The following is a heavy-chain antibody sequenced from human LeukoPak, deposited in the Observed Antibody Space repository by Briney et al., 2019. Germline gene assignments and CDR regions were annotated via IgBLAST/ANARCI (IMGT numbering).Heavy chain of an antibody. CDR2: IIPIFGTA. CDR1: GGTFSSYA. D-gene: IGHD3-22*01. CDR3: ARDSYYYDSSGYPRGWFDP. Sequence: SVKVSCKASGGTFSSYAISWVRQAPGKGLEWMGGIIPIFGTANYAQKFQGRVTITTDESTSTAYMELSSLRSEDTAVYYCARDSYYYDSSGYPRGWFDPWGQGTLVTVSS. V-gene: IGHV1-69*05. J-gene: IGHJ5*02.